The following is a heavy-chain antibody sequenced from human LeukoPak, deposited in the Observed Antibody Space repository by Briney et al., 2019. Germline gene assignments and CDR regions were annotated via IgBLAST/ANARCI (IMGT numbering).Heavy chain of an antibody. D-gene: IGHD5-18*01. CDR2: IYYSGST. Sequence: SETLSLTCTVSGGSISSYYWSWIRQPPGKGLEWIGYIYYSGSTNYNPSLKSRVTISVDTSKNQFSLKLTSVTAADAAVYYCARTTEGGYTYGYFYYYYMDVWGKGTTVTISS. J-gene: IGHJ6*03. V-gene: IGHV4-59*01. CDR1: GGSISSYY. CDR3: ARTTEGGYTYGYFYYYYMDV.